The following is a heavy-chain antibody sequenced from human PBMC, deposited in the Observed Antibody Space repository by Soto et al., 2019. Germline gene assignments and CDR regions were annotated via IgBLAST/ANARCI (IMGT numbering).Heavy chain of an antibody. J-gene: IGHJ6*02. CDR1: GFTFSSYA. CDR3: AKDSRPIYGSGSYSYYYYGMDV. D-gene: IGHD3-10*01. V-gene: IGHV3-23*01. Sequence: PGGSLRLSCAASGFTFSSYAMSWVRQAPGKGLEWVSAISGSGSSTYYADSVKGRFTISRDNSKNTLYLQMNSLRAEDTAVYYCAKDSRPIYGSGSYSYYYYGMDVWGQGTTVTVSS. CDR2: ISGSGSST.